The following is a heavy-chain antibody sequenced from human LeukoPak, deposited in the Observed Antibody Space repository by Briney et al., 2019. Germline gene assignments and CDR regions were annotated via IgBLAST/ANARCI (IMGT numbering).Heavy chain of an antibody. CDR3: ARLGGTAVAGFDY. J-gene: IGHJ4*02. D-gene: IGHD6-19*01. CDR2: IIPILGIA. Sequence: GASVKVSCKASGGTFSSYAISWVRQAPGQGLEWMGRIIPILGIANYAQKFQGRVTITADKSTSTAYMELSSLRSEDTAVYYCARLGGTAVAGFDYWGQGTLVTVSS. CDR1: GGTFSSYA. V-gene: IGHV1-69*04.